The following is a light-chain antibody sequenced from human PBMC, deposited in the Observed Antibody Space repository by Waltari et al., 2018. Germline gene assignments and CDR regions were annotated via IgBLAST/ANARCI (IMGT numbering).Light chain of an antibody. CDR2: GAS. CDR3: QQYGSSQFT. CDR1: QSVSSNY. Sequence: EIVLTQSPGTLALSPGERATLSCRARQSVSSNYLAWYQQKPGQAPRLLIYGASSRATGIPDRFSGSGSGTDFTLTISRLEPEDFAVYYCQQYGSSQFTFGPGTKVDIK. J-gene: IGKJ3*01. V-gene: IGKV3-20*01.